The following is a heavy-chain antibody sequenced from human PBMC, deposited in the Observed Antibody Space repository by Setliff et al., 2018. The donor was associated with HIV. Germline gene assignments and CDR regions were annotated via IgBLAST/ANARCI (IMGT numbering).Heavy chain of an antibody. Sequence: ASVKVSCKASGYNFTSYGITWVRQAPGQGLEWMGWISGYSGNTDYAQKVQVRVTMTTDTSTSTAYMELRSLRLDDTAVYYCARGKRWLQPYYLDYWGQGTLVTVS. V-gene: IGHV1-18*01. CDR1: GYNFTSYG. J-gene: IGHJ4*02. CDR3: ARGKRWLQPYYLDY. D-gene: IGHD5-18*01. CDR2: ISGYSGNT.